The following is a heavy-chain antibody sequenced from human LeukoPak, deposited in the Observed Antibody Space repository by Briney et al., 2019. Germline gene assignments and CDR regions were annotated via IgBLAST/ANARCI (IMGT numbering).Heavy chain of an antibody. CDR3: ARGRSVGGYYQDY. Sequence: GGSLRLSCEASGFTFSSCSMNWVRQAPGKGLEWVSSISSSSSYIYYADSVKGRFTISRDNAKNSLYLQMNSLRAEDTAVYYCARGRSVGGYYQDYWGQGTLVTVSS. CDR1: GFTFSSCS. V-gene: IGHV3-21*01. CDR2: ISSSSSYI. J-gene: IGHJ4*02. D-gene: IGHD3-22*01.